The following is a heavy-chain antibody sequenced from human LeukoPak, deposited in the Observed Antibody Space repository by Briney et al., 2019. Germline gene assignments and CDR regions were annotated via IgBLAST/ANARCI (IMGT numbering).Heavy chain of an antibody. CDR3: ARGGDWFDP. CDR2: MNPNSGNT. V-gene: IGHV1-8*02. CDR1: GYTFTNYG. J-gene: IGHJ5*02. D-gene: IGHD3-16*01. Sequence: ASVKVSCKASGYTFTNYGVTWVRQATGQGLEWMGWMNPNSGNTGYAQKFQGRVTMTRNTSISTAYMELSSLRTEDTAVYYCARGGDWFDPWGQGTLVTVSS.